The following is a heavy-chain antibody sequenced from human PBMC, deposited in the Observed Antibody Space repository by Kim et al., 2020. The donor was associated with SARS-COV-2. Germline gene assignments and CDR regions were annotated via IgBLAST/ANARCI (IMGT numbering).Heavy chain of an antibody. CDR3: ATFRGRYFDY. CDR1: GGSISSSSYY. CDR2: IYYSGST. Sequence: SETLSLTCTVSGGSISSSSYYWGWIRQPPGKGLEWIGSIYYSGSTYYNPSLKSRVTISVDTSKNQFSLKLSSVTAADTAVYYCATFRGRYFDYWGQGTLVTVSS. D-gene: IGHD3-16*01. J-gene: IGHJ4*02. V-gene: IGHV4-39*01.